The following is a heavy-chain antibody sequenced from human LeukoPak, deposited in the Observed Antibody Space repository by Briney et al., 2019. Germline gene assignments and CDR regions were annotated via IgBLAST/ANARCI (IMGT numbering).Heavy chain of an antibody. V-gene: IGHV4-34*01. CDR1: GGSFSGYY. Sequence: SETLSLTCAVYGGSFSGYYWSWIRQPPGKGLEWIGEINHSGSTNYSPSLKSRVTISVDTSKNQFSLKLSSVTAADTAVYYCATHYVDTAMVPTGVFDYWGQGTLVTVSS. D-gene: IGHD5-18*01. CDR3: ATHYVDTAMVPTGVFDY. J-gene: IGHJ4*02. CDR2: INHSGST.